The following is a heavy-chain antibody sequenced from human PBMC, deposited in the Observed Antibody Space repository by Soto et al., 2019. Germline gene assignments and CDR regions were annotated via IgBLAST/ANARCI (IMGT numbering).Heavy chain of an antibody. CDR1: GRFFNGSD. Sequence: SENLHLTTAVSGRFFNGSDWSWIRQPLGNGLELIGEINHSGSTNYNPSLKSRVTISVDTSKNQFSLKLSSVTAADTAVYYCARRTVVTPPDYWGQGTLVTV. D-gene: IGHD2-15*01. V-gene: IGHV4-34*01. CDR3: ARRTVVTPPDY. J-gene: IGHJ4*02. CDR2: INHSGST.